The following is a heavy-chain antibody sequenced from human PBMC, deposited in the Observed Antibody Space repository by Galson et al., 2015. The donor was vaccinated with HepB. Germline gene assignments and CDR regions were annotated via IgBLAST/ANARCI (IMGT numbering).Heavy chain of an antibody. CDR3: AGEQQSDAFDF. V-gene: IGHV4-34*01. Sequence: SETLSLTCGVYGGSFSGHYWCWIRQLPGKGLEWIGEINHSGSTNYNPSLKSRLTISVDTSKKQFSLNLNSMTAADTAVYYCAGEQQSDAFDFWGQGTMVTVSS. D-gene: IGHD1-26*01. J-gene: IGHJ3*01. CDR2: INHSGST. CDR1: GGSFSGHY.